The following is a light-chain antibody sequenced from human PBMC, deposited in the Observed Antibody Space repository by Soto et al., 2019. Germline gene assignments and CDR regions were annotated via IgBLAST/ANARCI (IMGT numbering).Light chain of an antibody. Sequence: EMVMTQSPATLSVSPGERVTLSCRATQSVSSDLAWYQQRPGQAPMLLIYGASTRATGIAARFSGSGSGTEFTLTISSLESEDFAVYYCLQYDNWPPTFGQGTKLEIK. V-gene: IGKV3-15*01. CDR2: GAS. CDR3: LQYDNWPPT. CDR1: QSVSSD. J-gene: IGKJ2*01.